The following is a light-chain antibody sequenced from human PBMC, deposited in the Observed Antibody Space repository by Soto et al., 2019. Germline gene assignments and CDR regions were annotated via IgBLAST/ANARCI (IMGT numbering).Light chain of an antibody. V-gene: IGLV1-51*01. Sequence: QSVLTQPPSVSAAPGQKVTISYSGSSSNIGNNYVSWYQQLPGTAPKLLIYDNNKRPSGIPDRFSGSKSGTSATLAITGLQTGDEADYYCGTWDDSLGVFGGGTKLTVL. CDR1: SSNIGNNY. CDR2: DNN. CDR3: GTWDDSLGV. J-gene: IGLJ2*01.